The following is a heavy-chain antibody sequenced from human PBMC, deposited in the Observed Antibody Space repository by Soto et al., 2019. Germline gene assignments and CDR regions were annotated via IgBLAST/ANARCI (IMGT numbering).Heavy chain of an antibody. CDR3: ARGPRGLYHHDY. J-gene: IGHJ4*02. D-gene: IGHD2-2*01. CDR1: GFTFSGDW. Sequence: EVQLVESGGGLVQPGGSLRLSCAASGFTFSGDWMHWVRQAAGKGLVWVSRINMDGSSTNYADSVKGRFTISRDNAKNTLYLQMNSLRVDDTAVYYCARGPRGLYHHDYWGQGALVTVCS. CDR2: INMDGSST. V-gene: IGHV3-74*01.